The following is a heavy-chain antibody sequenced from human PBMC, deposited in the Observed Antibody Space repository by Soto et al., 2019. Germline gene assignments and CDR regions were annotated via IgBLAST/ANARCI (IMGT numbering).Heavy chain of an antibody. CDR1: GGSISSGNYY. D-gene: IGHD6-19*01. CDR3: ARDGDPYSSGWYFGY. J-gene: IGHJ4*02. Sequence: SETLSLTCTVSGGSISSGNYYWSWIRQPPGKGLEWIGYIYYSGSTYYNPSLKSRVTISVDTSKNQFSLKLSSVTAADTAVYYCARDGDPYSSGWYFGYWGQGTLVTAPQ. CDR2: IYYSGST. V-gene: IGHV4-30-4*01.